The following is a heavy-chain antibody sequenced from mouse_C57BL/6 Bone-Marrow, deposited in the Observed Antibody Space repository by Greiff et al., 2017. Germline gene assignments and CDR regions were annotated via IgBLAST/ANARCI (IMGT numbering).Heavy chain of an antibody. D-gene: IGHD2-4*01. J-gene: IGHJ2*01. CDR3: ARGGLRLYFDY. CDR1: GYAFTNYL. Sequence: VKLMESGAELVRPGTSVKVSCKASGYAFTNYLIEWVKQRPGQGLEWIGVINPGSGGTNYNEKFKGKATLTADKSSSTAYMQLSSLTSEDSAVYFCARGGLRLYFDYWGQGTTLTVSS. V-gene: IGHV1-54*01. CDR2: INPGSGGT.